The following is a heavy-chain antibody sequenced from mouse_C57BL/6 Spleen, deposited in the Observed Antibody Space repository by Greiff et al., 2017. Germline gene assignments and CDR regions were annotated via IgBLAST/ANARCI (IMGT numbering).Heavy chain of an antibody. J-gene: IGHJ2*01. CDR3: ARWNYDGSSLDY. CDR1: GYTFTDYY. D-gene: IGHD1-1*01. CDR2: IYPGSGNT. V-gene: IGHV1-76*01. Sequence: VQLQQSGAELVRPGASVKLSCKASGYTFTDYYITWVKQRPGPGLEWIARIYPGSGNTYYNEKFKGKATLTAEKSSSTAYMQLRSLTSEDSAVYFCARWNYDGSSLDYWGQGTTLTVSS.